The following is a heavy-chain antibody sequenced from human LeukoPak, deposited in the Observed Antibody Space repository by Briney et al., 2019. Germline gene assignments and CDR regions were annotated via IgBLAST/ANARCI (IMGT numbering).Heavy chain of an antibody. CDR1: GFTFSSYA. D-gene: IGHD5-12*01. J-gene: IGHJ6*03. Sequence: GGSLRLSCAASGFTFSSYAMSWVRQIPGKGLEWVSAISGSDAGTYYADSVKGRFTISRDNSKNTLYLQMNSLRAEDTAVYYCAKDGAYDWVHYYYYYMDVWGKGTTVTISS. CDR2: ISGSDAGT. V-gene: IGHV3-23*01. CDR3: AKDGAYDWVHYYYYYMDV.